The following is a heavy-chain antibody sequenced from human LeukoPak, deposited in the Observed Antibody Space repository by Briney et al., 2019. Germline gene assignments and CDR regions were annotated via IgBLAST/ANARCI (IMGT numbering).Heavy chain of an antibody. CDR2: ISGSGGST. CDR3: AKGEDTMVRGVRYFDY. D-gene: IGHD3-10*01. Sequence: GGSLRLSCAASGFTFSSYAMSWVRQAPGKGLEWVSAISGSGGSTYYADSVKGRFTISRDNSKNTLYLQMNSLRAEDTAVYYCAKGEDTMVRGVRYFDYWGQGTLVTVSS. CDR1: GFTFSSYA. J-gene: IGHJ4*02. V-gene: IGHV3-23*01.